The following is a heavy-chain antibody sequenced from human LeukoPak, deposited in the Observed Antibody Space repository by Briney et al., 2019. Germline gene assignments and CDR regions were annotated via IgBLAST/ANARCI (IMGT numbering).Heavy chain of an antibody. CDR3: ARGGKYDILTGYIFNY. CDR2: IKHDGGDK. CDR1: GFTFSNYW. D-gene: IGHD3-9*01. V-gene: IGHV3-7*03. Sequence: PGGSLRLSCAASGFTFSNYWMSWVRQAPGKGLEWVANIKHDGGDKHYVDSVKGRFTMARYSAKNSLNLQMYSLRAEDTAVYYCARGGKYDILTGYIFNYWGQGTLVTVSS. J-gene: IGHJ4*02.